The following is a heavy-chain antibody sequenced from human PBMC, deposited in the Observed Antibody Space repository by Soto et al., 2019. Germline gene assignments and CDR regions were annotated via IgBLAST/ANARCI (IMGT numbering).Heavy chain of an antibody. CDR3: ARSQFDARITIFGVTGSFDY. D-gene: IGHD3-3*01. CDR2: IYYSGST. V-gene: IGHV4-31*03. Sequence: QVQLQESGPGLVKPSQTLSLTCTVSGGSISSGGYYWSWIRQHPAKGLERIGYIYYSGSTYYNPSLKSRITISVDTSKNQFSLKLSSVTAADTAVYYCARSQFDARITIFGVTGSFDYWGQGTLVTVSS. CDR1: GGSISSGGYY. J-gene: IGHJ4*02.